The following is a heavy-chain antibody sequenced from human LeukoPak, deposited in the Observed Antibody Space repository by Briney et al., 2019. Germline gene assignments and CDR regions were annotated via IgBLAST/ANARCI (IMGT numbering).Heavy chain of an antibody. D-gene: IGHD1-26*01. V-gene: IGHV4-59*08. CDR3: ASGSYYFDY. J-gene: IGHJ4*02. CDR1: GGSINSYY. Sequence: SETLSLTCTVSGGSINSYYWTWIREPPGRGLEWIGSIYYSGSTKYNPSLKSRATISVDTSKNQFSLKLNSVTAADTAVYYCASGSYYFDYWGQGTLVTVSS. CDR2: IYYSGST.